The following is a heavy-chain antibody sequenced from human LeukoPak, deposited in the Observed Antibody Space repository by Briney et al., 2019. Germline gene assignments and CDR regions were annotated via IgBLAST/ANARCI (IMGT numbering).Heavy chain of an antibody. J-gene: IGHJ4*02. CDR1: GYTFSDYY. Sequence: GASVKVSCKASGYTFSDYYIHWVRQAPGQGLEWMGWINPNSGGTKYAQNFQGRVTMTRDTSISTAYMELSRLRSDDTAVYYCAREGSGWYTFGYWGQGTLVTVSS. V-gene: IGHV1-2*02. CDR3: AREGSGWYTFGY. D-gene: IGHD6-19*01. CDR2: INPNSGGT.